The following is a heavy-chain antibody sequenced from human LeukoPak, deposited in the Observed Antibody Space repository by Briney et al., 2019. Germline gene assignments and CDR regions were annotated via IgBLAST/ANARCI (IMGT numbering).Heavy chain of an antibody. D-gene: IGHD1-26*01. Sequence: PGGSLRLSCAASGFTFSDYYMSWIRQAPGKGLEGVSYISSSGSTIYYADSVKGRFTISRDNAKNSLYLQMNSLRAEDTAVYYCAREGESGSYYSDYWGQGTLVTVSS. J-gene: IGHJ4*02. CDR1: GFTFSDYY. CDR3: AREGESGSYYSDY. CDR2: ISSSGSTI. V-gene: IGHV3-11*01.